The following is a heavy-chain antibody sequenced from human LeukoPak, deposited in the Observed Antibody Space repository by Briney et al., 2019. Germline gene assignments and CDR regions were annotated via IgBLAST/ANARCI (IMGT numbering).Heavy chain of an antibody. D-gene: IGHD2-2*01. CDR2: IRGSGGST. Sequence: GGSLRLSCAVSGFSFSSYTMSWVRQAPGKGLEGVSAIRGSGGSTYYADCVKGRFTISRDNSKNTLFLQMNSLRAEDTAVYYCAKDLGYCSSFSCPFDYWGQGTLVTVSS. CDR3: AKDLGYCSSFSCPFDY. CDR1: GFSFSSYT. V-gene: IGHV3-23*01. J-gene: IGHJ4*02.